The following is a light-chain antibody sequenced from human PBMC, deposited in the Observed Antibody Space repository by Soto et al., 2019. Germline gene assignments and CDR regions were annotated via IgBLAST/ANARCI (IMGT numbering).Light chain of an antibody. V-gene: IGKV3-15*01. CDR3: QQYNDWPPIT. J-gene: IGKJ5*01. Sequence: EIGMTQSPATLSVSPGERVTLSCRASQSVSSNLAWYQQKPGQAPRLLIYGASTRATDVPASFSGSGSGTEFTLTISSLQSEDLAVYYCQQYNDWPPITFGQGTRLEIK. CDR1: QSVSSN. CDR2: GAS.